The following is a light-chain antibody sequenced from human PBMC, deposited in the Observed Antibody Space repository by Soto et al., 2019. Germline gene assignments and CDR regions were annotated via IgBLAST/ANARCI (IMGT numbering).Light chain of an antibody. CDR1: QSVSSSS. V-gene: IGKV3-20*01. CDR2: GAS. J-gene: IGKJ1*01. CDR3: QQYDSSPRT. Sequence: EIVLTQSPPTLSLSPGERATLSCRASQSVSSSSLAWYQQKPGQAPRLLISGASSRAADIPDRFSGSGSGTDFTLTINRLEPEDFAVYYWQQYDSSPRTFGQGNKV.